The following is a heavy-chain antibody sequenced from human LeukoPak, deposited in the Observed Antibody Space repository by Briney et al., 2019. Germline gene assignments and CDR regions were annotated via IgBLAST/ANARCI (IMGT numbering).Heavy chain of an antibody. CDR3: PGFDY. CDR1: GFTFSSYW. Sequence: PGGSLRLSCAASGFTFSSYWMYWVRHAPGKGLVWVSRINSDGNSTSYADSVKGRFTISRDNAKNTLYYCARALVLGITIFGVVPGFDYWGQGSLVTVSS. V-gene: IGHV3-74*01. CDR2: INSDGNST. J-gene: IGHJ4*02. D-gene: IGHD3-3*01.